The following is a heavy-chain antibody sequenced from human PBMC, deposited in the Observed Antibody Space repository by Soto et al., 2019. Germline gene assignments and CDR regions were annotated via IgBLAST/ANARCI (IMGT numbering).Heavy chain of an antibody. J-gene: IGHJ4*02. V-gene: IGHV5-51*01. D-gene: IGHD3-3*02. CDR1: GYKFGSAW. CDR2: IKPGTSDI. Sequence: GESLKISCKGVGYKFGSAWLGWVRQMPGKGLEWMGIIKPGTSDIRYSPSCRGHVTISADEAVSTAYLQWSSLKASETAMYYCARQLSHICDSWGQGTLVTVSS. CDR3: ARQLSHICDS.